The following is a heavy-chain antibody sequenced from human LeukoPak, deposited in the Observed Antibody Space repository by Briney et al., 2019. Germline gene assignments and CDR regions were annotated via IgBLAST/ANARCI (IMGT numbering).Heavy chain of an antibody. CDR2: IFGSGGSP. D-gene: IGHD5-18*01. CDR1: GFTFGSHA. V-gene: IGHV3-23*01. J-gene: IGHJ4*02. CDR3: GKTTVGYSSGQKPAWPVDY. Sequence: GGSLRLSCEASGFTFGSHAMYWVRQAPGKGLEWAAGIFGSGGSPHYADPVKGRFTISRDNSRNTVYLQINSLRAEDTAVYYCGKTTVGYSSGQKPAWPVDYWGQGTLVTVSS.